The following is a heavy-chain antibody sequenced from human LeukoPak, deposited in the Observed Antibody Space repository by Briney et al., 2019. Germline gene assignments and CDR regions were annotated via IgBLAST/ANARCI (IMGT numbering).Heavy chain of an antibody. CDR1: GFTFSSYG. D-gene: IGHD2-2*01. CDR2: IWYDGSNK. J-gene: IGHJ4*02. CDR3: ANHLACGSTSCPPFDD. V-gene: IGHV3-33*03. Sequence: GGSLRLSCAASGFTFSSYGMHCVRQAPGKGLEWVAVIWYDGSNKYYAHSVKGRFTISRDNAKSSLYLQMNSLRAEDTAVYYCANHLACGSTSCPPFDDWGQGTLVTVSS.